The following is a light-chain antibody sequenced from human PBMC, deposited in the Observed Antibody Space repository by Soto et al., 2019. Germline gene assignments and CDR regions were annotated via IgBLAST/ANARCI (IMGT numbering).Light chain of an antibody. CDR1: HSLLHSNGNHY. V-gene: IGKV2-28*01. J-gene: IGKJ1*01. CDR2: LAS. CDR3: MQALHTPRT. Sequence: ENVMTQSPLSRPFTPGEPASISWRSSHSLLHSNGNHYLEWYFQKPGQSPQLLIYLASIRASGVPDRFSGSGSGTDFTLKISRVEAEDVGVYYCMQALHTPRTFGQLTNVDI.